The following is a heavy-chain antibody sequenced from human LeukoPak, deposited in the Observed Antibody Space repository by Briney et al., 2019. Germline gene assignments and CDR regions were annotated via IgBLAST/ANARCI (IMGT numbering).Heavy chain of an antibody. Sequence: ASVKVSCKASGYTFTGYYMHWVRQAPGRGLEWMGWINPNSGGTNYAQKFQGRVTMTRDTSISTAYMELSRLRSDDTAVYYCARGSIVLMVYAIQDYWGQGTLVTVSS. J-gene: IGHJ4*02. D-gene: IGHD2-8*01. V-gene: IGHV1-2*02. CDR3: ARGSIVLMVYAIQDY. CDR2: INPNSGGT. CDR1: GYTFTGYY.